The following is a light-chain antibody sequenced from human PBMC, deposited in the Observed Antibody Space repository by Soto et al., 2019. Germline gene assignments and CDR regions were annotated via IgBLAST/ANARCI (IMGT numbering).Light chain of an antibody. CDR3: QQYGSSYPWT. CDR2: GAS. J-gene: IGKJ1*01. V-gene: IGKV3-20*01. CDR1: HSVSSNY. Sequence: EIGVKQSPGTLSLSPGERATLSCRASHSVSSNYLAWYQQKPGQAPRLLIYGASSRATGIPDRFSGSGSGTDFTLTIRRLEPEDFAVYYCQQYGSSYPWTFGQGTKVDIK.